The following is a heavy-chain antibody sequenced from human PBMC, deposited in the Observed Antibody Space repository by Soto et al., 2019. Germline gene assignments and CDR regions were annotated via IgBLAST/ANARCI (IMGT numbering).Heavy chain of an antibody. V-gene: IGHV3-33*01. Sequence: LRLSCAASGFTFSSYGMHWVRQAPGKGLEWVAVIWYDGSNKYYADSVKGRFTISRDNSKNTLYLQMNSLRAEDTAVYYCAGFGSGTYYYYGMDVWGQGTTVTAP. CDR1: GFTFSSYG. J-gene: IGHJ6*02. CDR3: AGFGSGTYYYYGMDV. D-gene: IGHD6-19*01. CDR2: IWYDGSNK.